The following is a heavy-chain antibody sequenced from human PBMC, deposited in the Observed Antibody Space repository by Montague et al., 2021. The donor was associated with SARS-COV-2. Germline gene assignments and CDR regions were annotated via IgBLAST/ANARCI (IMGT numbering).Heavy chain of an antibody. CDR3: AKDVGLRNFFDY. CDR2: ISYDGSNK. D-gene: IGHD1-26*01. V-gene: IGHV3-30*18. CDR1: GFTFSSYD. J-gene: IGHJ4*02. Sequence: SLRLSCAASGFTFSSYDMHWVRQAPVKGLEWVAVISYDGSNKYYADSVKGRFTISRDNSKNTLYLQMNSLRAEDTAVYYCAKDVGLRNFFDYWGQGTLVTVSS.